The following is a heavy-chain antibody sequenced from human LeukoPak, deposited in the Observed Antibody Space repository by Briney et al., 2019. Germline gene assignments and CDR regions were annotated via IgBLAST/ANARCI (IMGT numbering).Heavy chain of an antibody. Sequence: PGRSLRLSCAASGFTFSRSAMHWVRQPPGKGLEWMAVISNDGMRKFHADSVEGRFTISRDNSKNTLYLQMDSLTTEDTTLYYCARRRDGYNPELDYWGQGTLVTVSS. CDR2: ISNDGMRK. D-gene: IGHD5-24*01. CDR1: GFTFSRSA. V-gene: IGHV3-30*04. CDR3: ARRRDGYNPELDY. J-gene: IGHJ4*02.